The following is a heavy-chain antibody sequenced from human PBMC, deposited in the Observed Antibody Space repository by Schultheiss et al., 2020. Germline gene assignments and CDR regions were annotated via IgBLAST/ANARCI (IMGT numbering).Heavy chain of an antibody. Sequence: SQTLSLTCAVYGGSFSGYYWSWIRQPPGKGLEWIGYIYYSGSTYYNPSLKSRVTISVDTSKNQFSLKLSSVTAADTAVYYCAPSQGIYTGILYNIVDVWGQGTTVTVSS. D-gene: IGHD1-1*01. V-gene: IGHV4-34*01. CDR3: APSQGIYTGILYNIVDV. CDR1: GGSFSGYY. J-gene: IGHJ6*02. CDR2: IYYSGST.